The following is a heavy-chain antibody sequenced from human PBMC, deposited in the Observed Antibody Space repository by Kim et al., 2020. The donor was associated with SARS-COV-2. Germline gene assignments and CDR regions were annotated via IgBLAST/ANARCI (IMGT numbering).Heavy chain of an antibody. J-gene: IGHJ2*01. CDR2: INAGNGNT. D-gene: IGHD2-21*02. CDR1: GYTFTSYA. V-gene: IGHV1-3*01. Sequence: ASVKVSCKASGYTFTSYAMHWVRQAPGQRLEWMGWINAGNGNTKYSQKFQGRVTITRDTSASTAYMELSSLRSEDTAVYYCARDPWHIVVVTAHWYFDLWGRGTLVTVSS. CDR3: ARDPWHIVVVTAHWYFDL.